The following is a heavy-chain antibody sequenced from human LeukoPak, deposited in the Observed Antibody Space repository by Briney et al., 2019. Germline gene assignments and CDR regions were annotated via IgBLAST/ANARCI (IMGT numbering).Heavy chain of an antibody. J-gene: IGHJ6*03. V-gene: IGHV3-30*04. D-gene: IGHD2-21*02. CDR2: ISYDGSNK. Sequence: GGSLRLSCAASGFTFSSYAMHWVRQAPGKGLEWVAVISYDGSNKYYADSVKGRFTISRDNSKNTLYLQMNSLRAENTAVYYCARDPCGGDCTVGGRGYYMDVWGKGTTVTVSS. CDR1: GFTFSSYA. CDR3: ARDPCGGDCTVGGRGYYMDV.